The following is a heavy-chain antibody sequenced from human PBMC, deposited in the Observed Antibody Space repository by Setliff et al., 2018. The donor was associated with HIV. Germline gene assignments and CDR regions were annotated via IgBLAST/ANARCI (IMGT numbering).Heavy chain of an antibody. J-gene: IGHJ4*02. V-gene: IGHV4-30-4*01. Sequence: SETLSLTCTASYDTIRTADYYWSWIRQPPGKGLEWIGFVSYTGTTRYSPSLKSRITISIDTSKNQFSLQLSSVTAADTAVYYCARLSSTSRDFDSWGQGTLVTVSS. CDR1: YDTIRTADYY. CDR3: ARLSSTSRDFDS. CDR2: VSYTGTT. D-gene: IGHD1-26*01.